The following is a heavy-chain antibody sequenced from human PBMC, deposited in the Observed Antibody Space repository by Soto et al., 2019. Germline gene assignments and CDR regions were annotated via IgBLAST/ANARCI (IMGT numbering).Heavy chain of an antibody. V-gene: IGHV3-30*18. D-gene: IGHD2-15*01. J-gene: IGHJ4*02. CDR1: GVIFRSYG. Sequence: QVQLVESGGGVVQPGRSLRLACTASGVIFRSYGMHWVRQAPGKGLEWVAFISHDGANEYYVDSVKGRFTISRDNSRNTLYLQMNSLRADDTALYSCAKATYGYAYVDFWGQGTRVTVSS. CDR2: ISHDGANE. CDR3: AKATYGYAYVDF.